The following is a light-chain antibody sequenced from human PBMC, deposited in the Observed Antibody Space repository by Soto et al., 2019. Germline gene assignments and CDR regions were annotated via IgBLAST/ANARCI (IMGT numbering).Light chain of an antibody. CDR2: GAS. CDR3: QQYGSSSIT. CDR1: QSVISSY. V-gene: IGKV3-20*01. J-gene: IGKJ5*01. Sequence: EIVLTQSPATLSSFPGDRVTLSCSASQSVISSYLAWYQQKPGQAPRLLIYGASSRATGIPDRFSGSGSGTDFTLTISRLEPEDFAVYYCQQYGSSSITFGQGTRLEIK.